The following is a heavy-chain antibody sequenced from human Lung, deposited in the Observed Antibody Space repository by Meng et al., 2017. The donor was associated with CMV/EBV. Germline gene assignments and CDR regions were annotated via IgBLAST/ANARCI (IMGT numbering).Heavy chain of an antibody. J-gene: IGHJ4*02. D-gene: IGHD6-6*01. CDR2: IYYSGST. Sequence: GSLRLSCTVFGGSISSSSYYWGWIRQPPGKGLEWIGSIYYSGSTYYNPSLKSRVTISVDTSKNQFSLKLSSVTTADTAVYYCARPIYSSSSIDYWGQGTLVTVSS. CDR1: GGSISSSSYY. V-gene: IGHV4-39*01. CDR3: ARPIYSSSSIDY.